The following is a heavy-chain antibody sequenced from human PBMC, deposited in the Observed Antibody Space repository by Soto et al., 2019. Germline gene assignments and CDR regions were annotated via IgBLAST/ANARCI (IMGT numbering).Heavy chain of an antibody. V-gene: IGHV3-11*06. J-gene: IGHJ5*02. CDR2: ISGSSRST. Sequence: GESLKISCAASGFSFNDYYMSWIRQAPGKGLEWVSYISGSSRSTNYADSVKGRFTISRDNAKNSLYLQMNSLRAEDTAVYYCARGFCSAGSCLDHWGQGILVTVSS. CDR3: ARGFCSAGSCLDH. CDR1: GFSFNDYY. D-gene: IGHD2-15*01.